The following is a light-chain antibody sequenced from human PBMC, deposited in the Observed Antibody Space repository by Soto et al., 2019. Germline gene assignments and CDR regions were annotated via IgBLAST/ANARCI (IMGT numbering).Light chain of an antibody. V-gene: IGKV1-27*01. J-gene: IGKJ5*01. Sequence: DIQMTQSPSSLSASVGDRVTITCRVSQGISNFLAWYQQKPGKVPKLLISAASTLQSGVPSRFSGSGSGTDFTLTITSLQPEDVATYYCQKYSSVITFGQGTRLEI. CDR1: QGISNF. CDR2: AAS. CDR3: QKYSSVIT.